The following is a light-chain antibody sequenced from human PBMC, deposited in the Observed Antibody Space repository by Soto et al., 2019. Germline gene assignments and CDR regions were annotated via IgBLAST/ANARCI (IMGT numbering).Light chain of an antibody. V-gene: IGLV1-40*01. CDR1: SSNTGAGYD. CDR3: QSYNSSLSASV. J-gene: IGLJ2*01. CDR2: GNN. Sequence: QSVLTQPPSVSGAPGQRVTISCTGSSSNTGAGYDVHWYQQLPGTAPKLLIYGNNNRPSGVPDRFSGSKSGTSASLAITGLQAEDEADYYCQSYNSSLSASVFGGGTKLTVL.